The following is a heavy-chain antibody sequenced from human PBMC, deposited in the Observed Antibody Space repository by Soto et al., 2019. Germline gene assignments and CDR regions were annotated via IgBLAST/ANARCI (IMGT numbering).Heavy chain of an antibody. Sequence: EVQLVESGGGLVQPGGSLTLSCAASGFAFSSFWMSWVRQAPGKGLEWVANINQDGSEKNSVDSVKGRFTLSRDNANNSLLLQMNSLRAEDTAVYYCAREGRGYNSGYVYYYHYGMDVWGQGTTVTVSS. V-gene: IGHV3-7*03. J-gene: IGHJ6*02. CDR1: GFAFSSFW. D-gene: IGHD5-18*01. CDR2: INQDGSEK. CDR3: AREGRGYNSGYVYYYHYGMDV.